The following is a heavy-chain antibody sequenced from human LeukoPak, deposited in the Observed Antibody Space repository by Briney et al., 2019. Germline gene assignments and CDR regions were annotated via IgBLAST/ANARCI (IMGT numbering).Heavy chain of an antibody. CDR1: GGSFGDYY. CDR3: AKSRLVDSSGPR. V-gene: IGHV4-34*01. D-gene: IGHD3-22*01. J-gene: IGHJ4*02. Sequence: SETLSLTCAVSGGSFGDYYWGWIRQPPGKGLEWIGEINRSGDTNYAPSLKSRVTISVDTSKIQISLRLSSVTAADTAVYYCAKSRLVDSSGPRWGPGTRVTVAS. CDR2: INRSGDT.